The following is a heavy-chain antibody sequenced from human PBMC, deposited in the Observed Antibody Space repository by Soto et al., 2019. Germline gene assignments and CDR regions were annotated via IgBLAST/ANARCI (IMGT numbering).Heavy chain of an antibody. CDR3: AKDQATLGDAFDI. D-gene: IGHD7-27*01. V-gene: IGHV3-30*18. Sequence: GGSLRLSCAASGFTFSSYGMHWVRQAPGKGLEWVAVISYDGSNKYYADSVKGRFTISRDNSKNTLYLQMNSLRAEDTAVYYCAKDQATLGDAFDIWGQGTMVTVSS. J-gene: IGHJ3*02. CDR1: GFTFSSYG. CDR2: ISYDGSNK.